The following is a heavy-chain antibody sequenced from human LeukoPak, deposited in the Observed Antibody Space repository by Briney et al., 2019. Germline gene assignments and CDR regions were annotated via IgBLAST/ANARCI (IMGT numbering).Heavy chain of an antibody. D-gene: IGHD2-2*01. CDR1: GFTFSSYG. J-gene: IGHJ4*02. V-gene: IGHV3-30*02. CDR2: IRYDGSNK. Sequence: GGSLRLSCAASGFTFSSYGMHWVRQAPGKGLEWVAFIRYDGSNKYYADSVKGRFTISRDNAKSSLYLQMNSLRAEDTAVYYCARVGGYCSSTSCLIDYWGQGTLVTVSS. CDR3: ARVGGYCSSTSCLIDY.